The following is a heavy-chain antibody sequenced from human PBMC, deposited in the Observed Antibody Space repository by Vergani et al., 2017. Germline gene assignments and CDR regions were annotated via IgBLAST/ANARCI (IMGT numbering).Heavy chain of an antibody. CDR3: ATDPQNCGFDY. D-gene: IGHD2-21*01. CDR1: GYTFPRFW. Sequence: VHLVQSGAEVKKAGESMRISCKTSGYTFPRFWIGWVRQRPGKGLEWIGYSYTGDSDVRYNPSFQDHITISADSSISTSYLQWRSLKSSDTAMYSCATDPQNCGFDYWGQGTLVTVSS. V-gene: IGHV5-51*01. CDR2: SYTGDSDV. J-gene: IGHJ4*02.